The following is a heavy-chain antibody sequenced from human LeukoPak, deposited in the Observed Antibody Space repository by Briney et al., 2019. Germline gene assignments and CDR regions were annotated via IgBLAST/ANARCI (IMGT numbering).Heavy chain of an antibody. CDR1: GGSFSGYY. CDR3: ARGKRASLVPAASWFDP. CDR2: INHSGST. D-gene: IGHD2-2*01. Sequence: LETLSLTCAVYGGSFSGYYWSWIRQPPGKGLEWIGEINHSGSTNYNPSLKSRVTISVDTSKNQFSLKLSSVTAADTAVYYCARGKRASLVPAASWFDPWGQGTLVTVSS. V-gene: IGHV4-34*01. J-gene: IGHJ5*02.